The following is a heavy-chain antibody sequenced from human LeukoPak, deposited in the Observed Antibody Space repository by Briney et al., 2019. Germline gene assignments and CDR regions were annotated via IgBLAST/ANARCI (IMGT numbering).Heavy chain of an antibody. J-gene: IGHJ6*03. Sequence: SETLSLTCTVSGGSISSYHWSWIRQPPGKGLEWIGYIYYSGSTNYNPSLKSRVTISVDTSKNQFSLKLSSVTAADTAVYYCAREREWIQLPAMRSYYYMDVWGKGTTVTVSS. CDR3: AREREWIQLPAMRSYYYMDV. D-gene: IGHD5-18*01. CDR2: IYYSGST. CDR1: GGSISSYH. V-gene: IGHV4-59*01.